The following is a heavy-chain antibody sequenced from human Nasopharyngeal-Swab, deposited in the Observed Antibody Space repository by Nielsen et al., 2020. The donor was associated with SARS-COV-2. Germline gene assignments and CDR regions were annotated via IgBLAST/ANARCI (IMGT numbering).Heavy chain of an antibody. CDR2: ISYDGSNK. CDR3: ARSPGSFFDY. V-gene: IGHV3-30*04. D-gene: IGHD1-14*01. J-gene: IGHJ4*02. CDR1: GFTFSSYA. Sequence: GESLKISCAASGFTFSSYAMHWVRQAPGKGLEWVAVISYDGSNKYYADSVKGRFTISRDNPKNTLYLQMNSLRAEDTAVYYCARSPGSFFDYWGQGTLVTVSS.